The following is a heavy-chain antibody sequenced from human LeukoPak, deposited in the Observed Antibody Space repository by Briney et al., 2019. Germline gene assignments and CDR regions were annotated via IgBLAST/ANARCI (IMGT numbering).Heavy chain of an antibody. CDR1: GFTFSSYA. J-gene: IGHJ5*02. CDR2: ISGSGGST. V-gene: IGHV3-23*01. D-gene: IGHD2-2*01. Sequence: GGSLRLSCAASGFTFSSYAMSWVRQAPGRGLEWVSAISGSGGSTYYADSVKGRFTISRDNSKNTLYLQMNSLRAEDTAVYYCAKDLTGQLLWKRFDPWGQGTLVTVSS. CDR3: AKDLTGQLLWKRFDP.